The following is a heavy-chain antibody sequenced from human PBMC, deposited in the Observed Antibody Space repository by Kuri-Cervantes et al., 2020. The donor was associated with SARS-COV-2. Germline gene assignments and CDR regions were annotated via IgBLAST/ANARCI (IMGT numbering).Heavy chain of an antibody. CDR3: ARGAANYYYMDV. J-gene: IGHJ6*03. V-gene: IGHV4-39*01. D-gene: IGHD3-16*01. CDR1: SGSISGSFNY. Sequence: GSLRLSCTVSSGSISGSFNYWGWIRQPPGKGLEWIGTIYYSGGTIYNSSLKSRVTMSVDTSRNQFSLRLSSVIATDTAIYYCARGAANYYYMDVWGKGTTVTVSS. CDR2: IYYSGGT.